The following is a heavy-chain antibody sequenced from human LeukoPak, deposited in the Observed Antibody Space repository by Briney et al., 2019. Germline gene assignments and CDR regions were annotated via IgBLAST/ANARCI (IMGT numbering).Heavy chain of an antibody. CDR1: GFTFSSYG. Sequence: GGSLRLSRAASGFTFSSYGMHWVRQAPGKGLEWVAVISYDGSNKYYADSVKGRFTIPRDNSKNTLYLQMNSLRAEDTAVYYCAKVAPYSSSWYGGRGYYYYGMDVWGQGTTVTVSS. D-gene: IGHD6-13*01. CDR3: AKVAPYSSSWYGGRGYYYYGMDV. V-gene: IGHV3-30*18. J-gene: IGHJ6*02. CDR2: ISYDGSNK.